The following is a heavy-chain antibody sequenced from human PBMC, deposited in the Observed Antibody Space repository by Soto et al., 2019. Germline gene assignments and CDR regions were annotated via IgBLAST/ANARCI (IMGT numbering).Heavy chain of an antibody. J-gene: IGHJ4*02. V-gene: IGHV4-30-4*01. CDR3: ARSRYSGSYFFDY. CDR2: IHYSGST. CDR1: CGSISSGDYY. Sequence: PSETLSLTCTVSCGSISSGDYYWSWIRQPPGKGLEWIAYIHYSGSTYYNPSLKSRVTISVDTSKNQFSLKLSSVTAADTAVYYCARSRYSGSYFFDYWGQGILVTVSS. D-gene: IGHD1-26*01.